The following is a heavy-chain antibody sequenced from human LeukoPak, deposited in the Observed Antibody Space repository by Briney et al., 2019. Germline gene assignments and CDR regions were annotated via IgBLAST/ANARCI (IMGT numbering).Heavy chain of an antibody. CDR2: INHSGST. D-gene: IGHD3-10*01. J-gene: IGHJ5*02. Sequence: SETLSLTCAVYGGSFSGYYWSWLRQPPGKGLEWIGEINHSGSTNYNPSLTRRVTISVDTSKNQFSLKLSSVTAADTAVYYCARDTWVRSRGWFAPWGQGTLVTVSS. V-gene: IGHV4-34*01. CDR3: ARDTWVRSRGWFAP. CDR1: GGSFSGYY.